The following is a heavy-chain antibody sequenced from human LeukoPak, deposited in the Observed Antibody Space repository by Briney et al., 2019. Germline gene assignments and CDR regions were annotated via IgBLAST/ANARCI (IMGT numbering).Heavy chain of an antibody. CDR2: INPNSGGT. Sequence: ASMKVSCKASGYSFTGYYMHWVRQAPGQGLEWMGWINPNSGGTNYAQKFQGRVTMTRDTSISTACMELSRLRSDDTAVYYCANYPSGPFKIQDSPDYGDYSWGQGTLVTVSS. CDR1: GYSFTGYY. D-gene: IGHD4-17*01. V-gene: IGHV1-2*02. J-gene: IGHJ4*02. CDR3: ANYPSGPFKIQDSPDYGDYS.